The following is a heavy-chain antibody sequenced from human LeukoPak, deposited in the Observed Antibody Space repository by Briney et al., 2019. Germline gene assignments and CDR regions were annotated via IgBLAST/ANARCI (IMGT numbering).Heavy chain of an antibody. CDR3: ARAYDSSGYGFSKDAFDI. Sequence: SETLSLTCAVYGGSFSGDYWSWIRQPPGKGLEWIGEINHSGSTNYNPSLKSRVTISVDTSKNQFSLKLSSVTAADTAVYYCARAYDSSGYGFSKDAFDIWGQGTMVTVSS. CDR2: INHSGST. D-gene: IGHD3-22*01. J-gene: IGHJ3*02. V-gene: IGHV4-34*01. CDR1: GGSFSGDY.